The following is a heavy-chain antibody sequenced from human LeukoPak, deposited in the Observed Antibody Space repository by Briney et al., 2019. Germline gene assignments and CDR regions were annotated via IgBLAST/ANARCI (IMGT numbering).Heavy chain of an antibody. J-gene: IGHJ4*02. Sequence: PSETLSLTCTVSGGSISSGDYYWSWIRQPPGKGLEWIGYIYYSGSTYYNPSLKSRVTISVDTSKNQFSLKLSSVTAADTAVYYCARDGVLLWFGELRPDHQIDYWGQGTLVTVSS. CDR2: IYYSGST. V-gene: IGHV4-30-4*01. D-gene: IGHD3-10*01. CDR1: GGSISSGDYY. CDR3: ARDGVLLWFGELRPDHQIDY.